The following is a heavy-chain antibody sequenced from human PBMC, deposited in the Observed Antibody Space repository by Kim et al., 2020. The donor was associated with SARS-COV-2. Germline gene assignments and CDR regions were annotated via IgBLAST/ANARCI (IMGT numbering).Heavy chain of an antibody. D-gene: IGHD6-6*01. Sequence: SETLSLTCTVSGGSVSSGSYYWSWIRQPPGKGLEWIGYIYYSGSTNYNPSLKSRVTISVDTSKNQFSLKLSSVTAADTAVYYCASEILAARHTPFDYWGQGTLVTVSS. V-gene: IGHV4-61*01. J-gene: IGHJ4*02. CDR3: ASEILAARHTPFDY. CDR2: IYYSGST. CDR1: GGSVSSGSYY.